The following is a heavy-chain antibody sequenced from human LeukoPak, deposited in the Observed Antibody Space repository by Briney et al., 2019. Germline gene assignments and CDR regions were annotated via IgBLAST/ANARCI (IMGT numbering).Heavy chain of an antibody. CDR2: ISGSGGST. CDR1: GFTFSSYA. CDR3: AREHSGYDFPGRDYYYMDV. D-gene: IGHD5-12*01. V-gene: IGHV3-23*01. J-gene: IGHJ6*03. Sequence: GGSLRLPCAASGFTFSSYAMSWVRQAPGKGLEWVSAISGSGGSTYYADSVKGRFTISRDNSKNSLYLQMNSLRAEDTAVYYCAREHSGYDFPGRDYYYMDVWGKGTTVTVSS.